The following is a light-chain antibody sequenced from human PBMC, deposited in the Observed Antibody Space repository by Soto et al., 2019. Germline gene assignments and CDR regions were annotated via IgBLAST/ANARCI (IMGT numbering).Light chain of an antibody. CDR1: SSNIGAGYD. J-gene: IGLJ1*01. CDR3: QSYDSSLRADV. Sequence: QSVLTQPPSVSGAPGQRVTISWTGSSSNIGAGYDVHWYQQLPGTAPKLLIYDNSNRPSGVPDRFSGSKSGTSASLAITGLQAEDEADYYCQSYDSSLRADVFGTGTKLTVL. V-gene: IGLV1-40*01. CDR2: DNS.